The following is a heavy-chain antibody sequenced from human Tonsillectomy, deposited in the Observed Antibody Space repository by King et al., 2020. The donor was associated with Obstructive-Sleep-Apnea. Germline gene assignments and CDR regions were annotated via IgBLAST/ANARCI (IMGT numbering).Heavy chain of an antibody. CDR1: GFNFGDHA. V-gene: IGHV3-49*03. Sequence: VQLVESGGGLVQPGRSLRLSCKGSGFNFGDHALNWFRQAPGKGREWVSFIRSKTYGGTTDYAASVKGRFSISRDDSKSIAHLQMNSLKTDDTAVYYCTRAVQGHYYGSSMQYFGMDVWGQGTTVTVSS. J-gene: IGHJ6*02. CDR2: IRSKTYGGTT. CDR3: TRAVQGHYYGSSMQYFGMDV. D-gene: IGHD3-10*01.